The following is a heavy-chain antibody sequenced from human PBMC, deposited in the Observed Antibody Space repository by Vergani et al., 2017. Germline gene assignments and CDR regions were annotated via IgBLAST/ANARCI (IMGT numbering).Heavy chain of an antibody. D-gene: IGHD3-10*01. CDR2: MKPNSGNT. V-gene: IGHV1-8*03. J-gene: IGHJ5*02. Sequence: QVQLVQSGAEVKKPGASVKVSCKACGYTFTSCYINWVRQATGQGLEWMGWMKPNSGNTGYAQKFQGRVTITRNTSISKAYMELSSLRSEDTAVYYCAAMVRGKFDPWGQGTLVTVSS. CDR1: GYTFTSCY. CDR3: AAMVRGKFDP.